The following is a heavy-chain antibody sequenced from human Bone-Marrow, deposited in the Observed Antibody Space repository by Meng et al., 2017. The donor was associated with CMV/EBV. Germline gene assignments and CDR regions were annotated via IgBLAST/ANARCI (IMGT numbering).Heavy chain of an antibody. V-gene: IGHV4-59*05. CDR2: IYYSGST. D-gene: IGHD1-26*01. CDR1: GGSISSYY. CDR3: ARHELGATGLSGFDP. J-gene: IGHJ5*02. Sequence: GSLRLSCTVSGGSISSYYWSWIRQPPGKGLEWIGSIYYSGSTYYNPSLKSRVTISVDTSKNQFSLKLSSVTAADTAVYYCARHELGATGLSGFDPWGQGHLVTVSS.